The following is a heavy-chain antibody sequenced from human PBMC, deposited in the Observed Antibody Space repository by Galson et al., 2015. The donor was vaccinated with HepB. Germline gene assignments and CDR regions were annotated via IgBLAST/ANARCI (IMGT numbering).Heavy chain of an antibody. CDR1: GFTFSDYY. CDR3: ARDRKEIAARPADYYYYGMDV. J-gene: IGHJ6*02. D-gene: IGHD6-6*01. V-gene: IGHV3-11*06. Sequence: SLRLSCAASGFTFSDYYMSWIRQAPGKGLEWVSYISSSSSYTNYADSVKGRFTISRDNAKNSLYLQMNNLRAEDTAVYYCARDRKEIAARPADYYYYGMDVWGQGTTVTVSS. CDR2: ISSSSSYT.